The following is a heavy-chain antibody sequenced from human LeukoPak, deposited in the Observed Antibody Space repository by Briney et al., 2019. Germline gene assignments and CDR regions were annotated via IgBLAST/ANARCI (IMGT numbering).Heavy chain of an antibody. J-gene: IGHJ3*02. D-gene: IGHD4-17*01. CDR1: GFTFSDYY. CDR3: ARDPNGDYIGAFDM. CDR2: ISSSGSTI. Sequence: GGSLRLSCAASGFTFSDYYMSWIRQAPGEGLEWVSYISSSGSTIYYADSVKGRFTISRDNAKNSLYLQMNSLRAEDTAVYYCARDPNGDYIGAFDMWGPGTMVTVSS. V-gene: IGHV3-11*01.